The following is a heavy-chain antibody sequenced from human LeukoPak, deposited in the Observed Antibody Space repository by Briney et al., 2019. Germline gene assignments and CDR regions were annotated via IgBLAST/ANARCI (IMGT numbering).Heavy chain of an antibody. J-gene: IGHJ4*02. CDR1: GGSISNTNW. Sequence: PSETLSLTCGVSGGSISNTNWWTWVRQPPGKGLEWIGEINHSGSTNYNPSLKSRVTISVDTSKNQFSLKLSSVTAADTAVYYCAGSKPDYYDSSGNFDYWGQGTLVTVSS. CDR2: INHSGST. D-gene: IGHD3-22*01. CDR3: AGSKPDYYDSSGNFDY. V-gene: IGHV4-4*02.